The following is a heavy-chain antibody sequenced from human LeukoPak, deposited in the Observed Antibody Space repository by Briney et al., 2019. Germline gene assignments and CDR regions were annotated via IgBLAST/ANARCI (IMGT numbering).Heavy chain of an antibody. CDR2: LYYTGST. CDR1: GGSITNYY. J-gene: IGHJ4*02. V-gene: IGHV4-59*08. CDR3: ARHGSGYSSVFDY. Sequence: PSETLSLTCTVSGGSITNYYWSWIRQPPGKGLEWIGYLYYTGSTNYNPSLKSRVTISADMSTNQFSLKLRSMTAADTAVYYCARHGSGYSSVFDYWGQGTLVTVSS. D-gene: IGHD6-19*01.